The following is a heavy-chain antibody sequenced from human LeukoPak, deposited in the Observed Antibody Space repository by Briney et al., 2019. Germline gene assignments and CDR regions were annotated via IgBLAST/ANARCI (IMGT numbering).Heavy chain of an antibody. D-gene: IGHD1-14*01. CDR1: GFTFTSHW. CDR3: TRDAAGLDY. J-gene: IGHJ4*02. V-gene: IGHV3-74*01. CDR2: VKRDGTVT. Sequence: GGSLRLSXVASGFTFTSHWMHWVRQTPGKGLMWVSRVKRDGTVTSYADSVKGRFTISRDNAKNTVYLQMSSLRVEDTGVYYCTRDAAGLDYWGQGTLVTVSS.